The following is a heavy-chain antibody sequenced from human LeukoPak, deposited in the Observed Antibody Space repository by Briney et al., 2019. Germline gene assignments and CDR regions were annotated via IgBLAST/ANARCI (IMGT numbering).Heavy chain of an antibody. CDR1: GYTYTSYD. J-gene: IGHJ4*02. CDR2: MNPNSGNT. Sequence: ASVKVSCKASGYTYTSYDINWVRQATGQGLEWMGWMNPNSGNTGYAQKFQGRVTMTRNTSISTAYMELSSLRSEGTAVYYCARGGASTYYYDSSGYYYWGQGTLVTVSS. CDR3: ARGGASTYYYDSSGYYY. D-gene: IGHD3-22*01. V-gene: IGHV1-8*01.